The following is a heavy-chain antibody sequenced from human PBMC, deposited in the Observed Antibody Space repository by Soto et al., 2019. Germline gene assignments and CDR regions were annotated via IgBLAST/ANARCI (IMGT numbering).Heavy chain of an antibody. CDR1: GFTFSSYG. CDR3: ARENYDSSGGGVDY. V-gene: IGHV3-33*01. Sequence: QVQLVESGGGVVQPGRSLRLSCAASGFTFSSYGMHWVRQAPGKGLEWVAVIWYDGSNKYYADSVKGRFTISRDNSKNTLYLQMNSLRAEDTAVYYCARENYDSSGGGVDYWGQGTLVTVSS. J-gene: IGHJ4*02. CDR2: IWYDGSNK. D-gene: IGHD3-22*01.